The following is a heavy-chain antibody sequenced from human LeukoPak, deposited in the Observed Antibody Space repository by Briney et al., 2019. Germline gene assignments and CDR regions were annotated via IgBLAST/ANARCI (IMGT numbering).Heavy chain of an antibody. CDR1: GYTFTNYY. Sequence: APVKVSCKASGYTFTNYYMHWVRQAPGQGLEWMGIINPSGGSTTYAQKFQGRVTMTRDTSTSTVYMTLSSLTSEDTAVYYCARAGYWAATGYATDWGQGSLVTVSS. CDR3: ARAGYWAATGYATD. V-gene: IGHV1-46*03. J-gene: IGHJ4*02. CDR2: INPSGGST. D-gene: IGHD6-13*01.